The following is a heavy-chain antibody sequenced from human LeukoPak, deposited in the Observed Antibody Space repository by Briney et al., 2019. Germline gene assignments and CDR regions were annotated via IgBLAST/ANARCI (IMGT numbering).Heavy chain of an antibody. CDR3: AREALNFTMDAFDI. D-gene: IGHD3-10*01. Sequence: SETLSLTCTVSGGSISSYYWSWIRQPPGNGLEWIGYIYYSGSTNYNPSLKSRVTISVDTSKNQFSLKLSSVTAADTAVYYCAREALNFTMDAFDIWGQGTMVTVSS. J-gene: IGHJ3*02. V-gene: IGHV4-59*01. CDR2: IYYSGST. CDR1: GGSISSYY.